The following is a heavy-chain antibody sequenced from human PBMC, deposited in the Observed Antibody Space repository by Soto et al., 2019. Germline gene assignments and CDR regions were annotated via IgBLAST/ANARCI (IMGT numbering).Heavy chain of an antibody. J-gene: IGHJ4*02. CDR3: AIAELVGATDY. V-gene: IGHV4-31*03. D-gene: IGHD1-26*01. CDR1: GGKIVDGGYY. CDR2: IYYSGST. Sequence: TVSGGKIVDGGYYRSRIRQHPGKGLEWIGYIYYSGSTYYNPSLKSRVTISVDTSKNQFSLKLSSVTAADTAVYYCAIAELVGATDYWGQGTLVTVFS.